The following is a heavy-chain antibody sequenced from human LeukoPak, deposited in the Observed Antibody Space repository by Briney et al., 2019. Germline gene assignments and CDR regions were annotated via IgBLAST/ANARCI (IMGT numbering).Heavy chain of an antibody. CDR2: ISSDGSNK. CDR1: GFTLSRYA. J-gene: IGHJ4*02. D-gene: IGHD6-19*01. Sequence: PGGSLRLSCAASGFTLSRYALHWVRQAPGKGLEWVAVISSDGSNKYYAGSVEGRFTISRDNYNNTLLLQMNSLRAEDTAVYYCARTDTSGWSRPLDCWGQGTLVTVSS. CDR3: ARTDTSGWSRPLDC. V-gene: IGHV3-30-3*01.